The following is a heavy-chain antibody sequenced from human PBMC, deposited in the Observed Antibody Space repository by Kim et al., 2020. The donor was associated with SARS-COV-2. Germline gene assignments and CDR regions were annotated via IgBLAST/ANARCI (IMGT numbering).Heavy chain of an antibody. CDR2: IYYSGST. CDR1: GGSISSSSYY. J-gene: IGHJ5*02. CDR3: ARHRGGALGSWFDP. V-gene: IGHV4-39*01. D-gene: IGHD3-16*01. Sequence: SETLSLTCTVSGGSISSSSYYWGWIRQPPGKGLEWIGSIYYSGSTYYNPSLKSRVTISVDTSKNQFSLKLSSVTAADTAVYYCARHRGGALGSWFDPWGQGTLVTVSS.